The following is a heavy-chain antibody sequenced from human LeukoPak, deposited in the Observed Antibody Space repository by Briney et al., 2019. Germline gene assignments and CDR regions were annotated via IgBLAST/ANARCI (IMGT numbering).Heavy chain of an antibody. CDR2: IYYSGST. CDR1: GGSISSSSYY. J-gene: IGHJ1*01. CDR3: ARCRVGSCWH. V-gene: IGHV4-61*05. Sequence: SSETLSLTCTVSGGSISSSSYYWGWIRQPPGKGLEWIGYIYYSGSTNYNPSLKSRATISVDTSKNQFSLKLSSVTAADTAVYYCARCRVGSCWHWGQGTLVTVSS. D-gene: IGHD2-15*01.